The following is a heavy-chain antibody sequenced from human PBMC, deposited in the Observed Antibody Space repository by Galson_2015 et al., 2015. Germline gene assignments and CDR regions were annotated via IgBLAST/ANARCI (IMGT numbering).Heavy chain of an antibody. D-gene: IGHD3-22*01. CDR2: IYSGGST. J-gene: IGHJ4*02. CDR3: ARDEGSSGYYSLDY. Sequence: SLRLSCAASGFTVSSNYMSWVRQAPGKELEWVSVIYSGGSTYYADSVKGRFTISRDNSKNTLYLQMNSLRAEDTAVYYCARDEGSSGYYSLDYWGQGTLVTVSS. CDR1: GFTVSSNY. V-gene: IGHV3-53*01.